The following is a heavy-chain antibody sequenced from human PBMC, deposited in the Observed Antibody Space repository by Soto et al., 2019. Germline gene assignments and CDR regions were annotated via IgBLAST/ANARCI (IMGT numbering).Heavy chain of an antibody. V-gene: IGHV1-18*01. CDR1: GYTFSRYG. D-gene: IGHD1-26*01. CDR2: INGNTGYT. CDR3: ARERKWQPLPY. J-gene: IGHJ4*02. Sequence: QVQLVQSGAEVREPGASVKVSCKTSGYTFSRYGITWVRQAPGQGLEWMGWINGNTGYTIYAMNLEDRLTISTATATSTAYMELSSLKSADPAVYYCARERKWQPLPYWGQGALVTVSS.